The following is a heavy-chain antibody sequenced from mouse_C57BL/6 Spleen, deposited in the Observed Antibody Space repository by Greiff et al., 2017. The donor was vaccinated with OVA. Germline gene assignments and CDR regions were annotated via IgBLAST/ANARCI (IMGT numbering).Heavy chain of an antibody. D-gene: IGHD3-1*01. CDR2: IWTGGGT. Sequence: VQGVESGPGLVAPSQSLSITCTVSGFSLTSYAISWVRQPPGKGLEWLGVIWTGGGTNYNSALKSRLSLSKDNSKSQVFLKMNSLQTDDTARYYCARSSGVSSYWYFDVWGTGTTVTVSS. CDR1: GFSLTSYA. J-gene: IGHJ1*03. CDR3: ARSSGVSSYWYFDV. V-gene: IGHV2-9-1*01.